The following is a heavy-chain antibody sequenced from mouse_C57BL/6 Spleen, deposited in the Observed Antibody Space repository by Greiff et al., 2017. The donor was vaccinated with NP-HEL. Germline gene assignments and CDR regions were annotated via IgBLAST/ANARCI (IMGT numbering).Heavy chain of an antibody. CDR1: GYTFTSYW. V-gene: IGHV1-55*01. CDR2: IYPGSGST. D-gene: IGHD2-2*01. J-gene: IGHJ2*01. CDR3: ARANYGYGKDY. Sequence: QVQLQQSGAELVKPGASVKMSCKASGYTFTSYWITWVKQRPGQGLEWIGDIYPGSGSTNYNEKFKSKATLTVDTSSSTAYMQLSSLTSEDSAVYYCARANYGYGKDYWGQGTTLTVSS.